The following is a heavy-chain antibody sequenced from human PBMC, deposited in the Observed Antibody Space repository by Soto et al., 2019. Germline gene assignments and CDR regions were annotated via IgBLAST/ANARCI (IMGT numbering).Heavy chain of an antibody. D-gene: IGHD2-2*01. CDR3: ARDRSSQQLPLDAFDI. V-gene: IGHV3-23*01. J-gene: IGHJ3*02. CDR1: GFTFAGYF. CDR2: ISAGGVST. Sequence: GSLRLSCGASGFTFAGYFMSWVRQAPGKGLEWVSTISAGGVSTYNADSVEGRFTISRDNAKNTLSLQMNSLRAEDTAVYYCARDRSSQQLPLDAFDIWGQGTMVTVSS.